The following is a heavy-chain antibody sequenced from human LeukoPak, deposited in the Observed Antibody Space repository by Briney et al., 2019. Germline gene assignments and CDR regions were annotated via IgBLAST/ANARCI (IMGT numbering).Heavy chain of an antibody. CDR3: ARGAMPVVLPAAIPHEYYHH. CDR1: GYTFTTNY. Sequence: ASVKVSCNASGYTFTTNYMYWVRQAPGQGLEWMGIINPSGGSTSYAQKFQGRVSMTRDTSTSTVYMELSSLRSEDTAVYYCARGAMPVVLPAAIPHEYYHHWGQGTLVTVSS. CDR2: INPSGGST. D-gene: IGHD2-2*02. V-gene: IGHV1-46*03. J-gene: IGHJ1*01.